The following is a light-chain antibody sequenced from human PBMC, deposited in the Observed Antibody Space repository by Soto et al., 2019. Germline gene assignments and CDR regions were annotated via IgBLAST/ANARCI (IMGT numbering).Light chain of an antibody. CDR1: SSNIGNNF. J-gene: IGLJ2*01. CDR2: DNN. V-gene: IGLV1-51*01. CDR3: GSWDSSLSGVV. Sequence: QSALTQPPSVSAAPGQKVTISCSGSSSNIGNNFVSWYQQLPGTAPKLVIYDNNKRPSGIPDRLSGSKSGTSATLGITGLQTGDEADYYCGSWDSSLSGVVFGGGTKVTVL.